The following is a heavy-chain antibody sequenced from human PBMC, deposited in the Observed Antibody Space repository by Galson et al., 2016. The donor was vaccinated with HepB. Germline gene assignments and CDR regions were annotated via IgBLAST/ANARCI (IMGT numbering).Heavy chain of an antibody. CDR2: INSDGSSI. CDR3: GRGSYGSWGSVWY. D-gene: IGHD1-26*01. V-gene: IGHV3-74*01. CDR1: GFTFSLFA. J-gene: IGHJ4*02. Sequence: SLRLSCAASGFTFSLFAIHWVRQAPGKGLEWVSRINSDGSSISYGDSVKGRFTISRDNAKNTLYMQMNSLRAEDTAVYYCGRGSYGSWGSVWYWGQGTLVTVSS.